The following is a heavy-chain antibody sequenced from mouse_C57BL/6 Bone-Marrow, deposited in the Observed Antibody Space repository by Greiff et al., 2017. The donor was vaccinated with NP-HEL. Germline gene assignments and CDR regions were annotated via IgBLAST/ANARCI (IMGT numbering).Heavy chain of an antibody. D-gene: IGHD2-4*01. CDR3: ARLGLRGMDY. Sequence: EVHLVESGGGLVQPGGSLKLSCAASGFTFSDYGMAWVRQAPRKGPEWVAFISNLAYSIYYADTVTGRFILSRENAKNTLYMEMSSLRSEDTAMYYCARLGLRGMDYWGQGTSVTVSS. V-gene: IGHV5-15*01. J-gene: IGHJ4*01. CDR2: ISNLAYSI. CDR1: GFTFSDYG.